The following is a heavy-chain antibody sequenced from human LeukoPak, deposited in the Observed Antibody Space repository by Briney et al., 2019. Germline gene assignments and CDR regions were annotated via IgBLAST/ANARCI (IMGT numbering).Heavy chain of an antibody. CDR1: GFTFSSYN. V-gene: IGHV3-21*01. Sequence: PGGSLRLSCAASGFTFSSYNMNWVRQAPGKGLEWVSFICSSSTYIYYADSVRGRFTISRDNVKNSLYLQMNSLRAEDTAVYYCARVGGYCSSTSCPPPDYWGQGTLVTVSS. J-gene: IGHJ4*02. CDR2: ICSSSTYI. CDR3: ARVGGYCSSTSCPPPDY. D-gene: IGHD2-2*01.